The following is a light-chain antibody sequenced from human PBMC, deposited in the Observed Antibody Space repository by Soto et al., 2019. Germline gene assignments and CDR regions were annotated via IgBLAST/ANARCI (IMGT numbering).Light chain of an antibody. CDR2: GVS. V-gene: IGKV3-15*01. J-gene: IGKJ1*01. CDR1: QSVNNN. CDR3: QQYHSRPRT. Sequence: EVVMTQSPATLSVSPGERATLSCRASQSVNNNLAWYQQKPGQAPRLVMYGVSTRATGVPARFSGTRSGTEFTLTISSLQSEDFAVYYCQQYHSRPRTFGQGTKVDIK.